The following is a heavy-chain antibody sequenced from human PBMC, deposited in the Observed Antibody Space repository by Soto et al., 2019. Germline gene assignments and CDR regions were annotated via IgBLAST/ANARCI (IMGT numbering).Heavy chain of an antibody. CDR1: GGSISSGDYY. CDR3: ARGQACGGDCYPQFDY. D-gene: IGHD2-21*02. V-gene: IGHV4-30-4*01. CDR2: IYYSGST. Sequence: SETLSLTCTVSGGSISSGDYYWSWIRQPPGKGLEWIGYIYYSGSTYYNPSLKSRVTISVDTSKNQFSLKLSSVTAADTAVYYCARGQACGGDCYPQFDYWGQGTLVTVS. J-gene: IGHJ4*02.